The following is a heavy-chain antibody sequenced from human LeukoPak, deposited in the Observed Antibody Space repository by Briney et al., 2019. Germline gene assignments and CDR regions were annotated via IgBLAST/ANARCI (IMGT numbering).Heavy chain of an antibody. V-gene: IGHV4-59*01. CDR1: GGSISNYY. J-gene: IGHJ4*02. Sequence: SETLSLTCTVSGGSISNYYWSWIRQPPGKGLEWIGYIFYTGTTNYNFSLKNRLTISVDTSKNQFSLRLTSVTAADTAVYYCARGWGYFDYWGQGTLVTVSS. D-gene: IGHD6-19*01. CDR2: IFYTGTT. CDR3: ARGWGYFDY.